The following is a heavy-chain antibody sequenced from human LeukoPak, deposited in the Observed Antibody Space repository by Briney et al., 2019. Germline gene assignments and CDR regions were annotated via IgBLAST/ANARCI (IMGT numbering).Heavy chain of an antibody. CDR2: IYYSGST. CDR3: ARVYYYDSSGYGRTRGWFDP. Sequence: PSETLSLTCTVSGGSISSYYWSWIRQPPGRGLEWIGYIYYSGSTNYNPSLKSRVTISVDTSKNQFSLKLSSVTAADTAVYYCARVYYYDSSGYGRTRGWFDPWGQGTLVTVSS. D-gene: IGHD3-22*01. CDR1: GGSISSYY. J-gene: IGHJ5*02. V-gene: IGHV4-59*01.